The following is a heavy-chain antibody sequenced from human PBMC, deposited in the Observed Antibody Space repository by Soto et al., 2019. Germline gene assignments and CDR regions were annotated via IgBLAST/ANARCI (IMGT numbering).Heavy chain of an antibody. CDR1: GGTFSSYT. Sequence: QVQLVQSGAEVKKPGSSVKVSCKASGGTFSSYTISWVRQAPGQGLEWMGRIIPILGIANYAQKFQGRVTITADKTTSTAYMELSSLRSEDTAVYYCADLLVADTEMDVWGQGTTVTVSS. CDR2: IIPILGIA. J-gene: IGHJ6*02. V-gene: IGHV1-69*02. CDR3: ADLLVADTEMDV. D-gene: IGHD2-15*01.